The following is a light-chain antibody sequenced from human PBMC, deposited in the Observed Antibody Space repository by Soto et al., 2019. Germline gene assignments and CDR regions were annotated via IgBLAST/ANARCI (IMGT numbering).Light chain of an antibody. V-gene: IGLV2-14*01. CDR3: SSYTSSSTPYV. CDR1: SSDIGAYDY. Sequence: QSVLTQPASVSGSPGHSITISCTGSSSDIGAYDYVSWYQQRPVKAPKLMIFDVTNRPSGVSDRFSGSKSGNTASLTISGLQTEDEADYYCSSYTSSSTPYVFGAGTKSPS. J-gene: IGLJ1*01. CDR2: DVT.